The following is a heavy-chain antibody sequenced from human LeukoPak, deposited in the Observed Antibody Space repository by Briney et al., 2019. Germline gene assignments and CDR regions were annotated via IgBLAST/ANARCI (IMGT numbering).Heavy chain of an antibody. CDR1: GFTFSSHG. V-gene: IGHV3-33*01. CDR2: IWYDGSKA. Sequence: GGSLRLSCAASGFTFSSHGMHWVRQAPGKGLDWVAVIWYDGSKALYADSVKGRFTISRDDSKNTLYLQMNSLRAEDTAVYYCAREASGYYRDFWGQGTLVTVSS. D-gene: IGHD3-3*01. CDR3: AREASGYYRDF. J-gene: IGHJ4*02.